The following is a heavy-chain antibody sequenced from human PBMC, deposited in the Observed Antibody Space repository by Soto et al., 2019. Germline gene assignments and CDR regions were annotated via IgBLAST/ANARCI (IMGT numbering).Heavy chain of an antibody. V-gene: IGHV3-30-3*01. J-gene: IGHJ4*02. CDR1: GFTFSNYA. Sequence: QVQLVESGGGVVQPGKSLRLSCAASGFTFSNYALHWVRQAPGKGLEWVAVISHDETTKYYVDSVKGRFTISRDNSKNTLYLQMNSLRVEDTAVYYCARTRNYIVATPPDYWGQGTLVTVSS. D-gene: IGHD5-12*01. CDR2: ISHDETTK. CDR3: ARTRNYIVATPPDY.